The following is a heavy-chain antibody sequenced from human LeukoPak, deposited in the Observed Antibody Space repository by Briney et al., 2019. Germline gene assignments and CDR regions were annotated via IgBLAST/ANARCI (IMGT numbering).Heavy chain of an antibody. CDR1: GGTFSSYA. J-gene: IGHJ6*04. Sequence: ASVKVSCKASGGTFSSYAISWARQAPGQGLEWMGGIIPIFGTANYAQKFQGRVTITADESTSTAYMELSSLRSEDTAVYYCARDKVVVVPEASYYYGMDVWGKGTTVTVSS. CDR3: ARDKVVVVPEASYYYGMDV. D-gene: IGHD2-2*01. V-gene: IGHV1-69*13. CDR2: IIPIFGTA.